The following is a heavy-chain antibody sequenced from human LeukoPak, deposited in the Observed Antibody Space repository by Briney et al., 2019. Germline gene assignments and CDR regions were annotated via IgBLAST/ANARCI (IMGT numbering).Heavy chain of an antibody. Sequence: GESLKISCKGSGYSFTTYWIGWVRQMPGKGPEWMGIIYPGDSDTRCSPSFQGQVTISADKSISTAYLQWSSLKASDTAMYYCARSQLGMFDAFDIWGQGTMVTVSS. V-gene: IGHV5-51*01. CDR3: ARSQLGMFDAFDI. CDR2: IYPGDSDT. CDR1: GYSFTTYW. D-gene: IGHD7-27*01. J-gene: IGHJ3*02.